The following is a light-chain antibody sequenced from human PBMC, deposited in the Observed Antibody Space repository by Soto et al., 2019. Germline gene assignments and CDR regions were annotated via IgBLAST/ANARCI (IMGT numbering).Light chain of an antibody. CDR1: QSVTSNS. CDR3: QQYGSSPWT. V-gene: IGKV3-20*01. J-gene: IGKJ1*01. CDR2: GAS. Sequence: EIVLTQSPGTLSLSPGERATLSCRASQSVTSNSLAWYQQKPGQAPSLLIYGASSRATGIPDRFSGSGSGTDFTLTISRLEPEDFAVYYCQQYGSSPWTFGQGTKVDIK.